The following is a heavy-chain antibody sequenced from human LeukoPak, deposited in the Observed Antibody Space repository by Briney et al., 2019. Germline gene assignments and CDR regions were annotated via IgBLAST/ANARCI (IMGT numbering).Heavy chain of an antibody. D-gene: IGHD1-26*01. CDR3: AGASSKWELSF. CDR2: YIPMFATA. V-gene: IGHV1-69*01. J-gene: IGHJ4*02. Sequence: ASVKVSCKASGGTFSRYAISWVRQAPGQGLEWMGGYIPMFATANYAENFQTRVTITADESTSTFSMELSSLRPEDGAVYFCAGASSKWELSFWGRGTLVTVSS. CDR1: GGTFSRYA.